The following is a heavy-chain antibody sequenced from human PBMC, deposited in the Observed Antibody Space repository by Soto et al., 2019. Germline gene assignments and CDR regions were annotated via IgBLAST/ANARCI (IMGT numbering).Heavy chain of an antibody. V-gene: IGHV3-64*02. J-gene: IGHJ4*02. CDR3: ARLLSSYLGSYFDY. Sequence: PGGSLRLSCAASGFTFSSYAMDWVRQAPGKGLEYVSAISSNGGSTYYADSVKGRFTISRDNSKNTLFLQMGSLRAEDMAVYYCARLLSSYLGSYFDYWGQGTLVTVS. D-gene: IGHD2-15*01. CDR1: GFTFSSYA. CDR2: ISSNGGST.